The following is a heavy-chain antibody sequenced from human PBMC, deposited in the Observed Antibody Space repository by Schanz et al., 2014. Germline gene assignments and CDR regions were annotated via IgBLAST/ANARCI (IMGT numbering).Heavy chain of an antibody. CDR3: ARGGSVATIAPYTWFDP. Sequence: QVQLVQSGAEVKKPGASVKVSCTASGFNFNNYDINWVRQATGQGLEWMGWISAYNGNTKYPQKLQGRVTMTADTSTNTAYMELRSLRSDDTAVYYCARGGSVATIAPYTWFDPWGQGTLVTVSA. D-gene: IGHD5-12*01. CDR2: ISAYNGNT. V-gene: IGHV1-18*04. CDR1: GFNFNNYD. J-gene: IGHJ5*02.